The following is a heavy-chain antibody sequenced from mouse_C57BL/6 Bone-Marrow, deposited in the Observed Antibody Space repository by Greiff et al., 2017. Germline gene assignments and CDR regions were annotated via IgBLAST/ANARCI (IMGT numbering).Heavy chain of an antibody. CDR3: ARRDYGSIYVSWYFDV. J-gene: IGHJ1*03. Sequence: QVHVKQSGAELARPGASVKLSCKASGYTFTSYGISWVKQRTGQGLEWIGEIYPRSGNTYYNEKFKGKATLTADKSSSTAYMELRSLTSEDSAVYFCARRDYGSIYVSWYFDVWGTGTTVTVSS. CDR1: GYTFTSYG. V-gene: IGHV1-81*01. D-gene: IGHD1-1*01. CDR2: IYPRSGNT.